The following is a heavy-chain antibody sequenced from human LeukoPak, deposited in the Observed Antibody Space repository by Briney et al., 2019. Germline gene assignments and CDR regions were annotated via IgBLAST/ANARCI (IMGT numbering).Heavy chain of an antibody. CDR3: ARISTLGAFDI. V-gene: IGHV4-34*01. CDR1: GESFSGYY. CDR2: INHSGST. Sequence: SETLSLTCTVYGESFSGYYWSWIRQPPGKGLEWIGEINHSGSTNYNASLKSRVTISVDTSKNQFSLKLSSVTAADTAVYFCARISTLGAFDIWGQGTMVTVSS. D-gene: IGHD3-3*02. J-gene: IGHJ3*02.